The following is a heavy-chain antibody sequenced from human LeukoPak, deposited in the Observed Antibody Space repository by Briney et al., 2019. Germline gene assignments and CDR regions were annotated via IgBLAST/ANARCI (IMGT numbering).Heavy chain of an antibody. CDR2: IYYSGST. CDR3: TRVPRGELDYFDY. CDR1: GGSISSSSYY. J-gene: IGHJ4*02. V-gene: IGHV4-39*07. Sequence: SETLSLTCTVSGGSISSSSYYWGWIRQPPGKGLEWIGSIYYSGSTYYNPSLKSRVTISVDTSKNQFSLKLSSVTAADTAVYYCTRVPRGELDYFDYWGQGTLVTVSS. D-gene: IGHD1-26*01.